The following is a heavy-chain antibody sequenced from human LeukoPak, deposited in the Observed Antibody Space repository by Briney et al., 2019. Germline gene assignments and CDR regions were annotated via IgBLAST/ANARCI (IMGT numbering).Heavy chain of an antibody. Sequence: SVKVSCKASGYTFTSCGISWVRQAPGQGLEWMGGIIPIFGTANYAQKFQGRVTITADESTSTAYMELSSLRSEDTAVYYCARGGTLMSYFQHWGQGTLVTVSS. V-gene: IGHV1-69*13. CDR3: ARGGTLMSYFQH. J-gene: IGHJ1*01. CDR1: GYTFTSCG. CDR2: IIPIFGTA. D-gene: IGHD2-8*01.